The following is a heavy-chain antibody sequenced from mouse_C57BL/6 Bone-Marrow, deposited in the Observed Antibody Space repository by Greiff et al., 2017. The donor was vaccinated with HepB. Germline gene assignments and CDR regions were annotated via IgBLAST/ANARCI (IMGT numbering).Heavy chain of an antibody. CDR2: IDPNSGGT. Sequence: VKLQQPGAELVKPGASVKLSCKASGYTFTSYWMHWVKQRPGRGLEWIGRIDPNSGGTKYNEKFKGKATLTADKSSSTAYMELRSLTSEDSAVYFCARGVTTVVATLYYFDYWGQGTTLTVAS. D-gene: IGHD1-1*01. CDR1: GYTFTSYW. CDR3: ARGVTTVVATLYYFDY. V-gene: IGHV1-62-3*01. J-gene: IGHJ2*01.